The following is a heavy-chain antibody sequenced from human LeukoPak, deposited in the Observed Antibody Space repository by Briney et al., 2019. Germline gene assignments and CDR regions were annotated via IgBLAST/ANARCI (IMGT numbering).Heavy chain of an antibody. V-gene: IGHV3-66*01. CDR3: AREGYYGSGRSFDS. J-gene: IGHJ4*02. Sequence: GGSLRLSCAASGFTFSTYGMTWVRQAPGKGLEWVSIIYSAANTYYADSVKGRFTISRDTLNNTLYLQMNSLRAEDSAVYYCAREGYYGSGRSFDSWGQGTLVTVSS. CDR2: IYSAANT. CDR1: GFTFSTYG. D-gene: IGHD3-10*01.